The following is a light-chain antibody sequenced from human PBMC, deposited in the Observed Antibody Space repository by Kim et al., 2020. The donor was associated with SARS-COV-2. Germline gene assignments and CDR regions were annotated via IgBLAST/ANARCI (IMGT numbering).Light chain of an antibody. V-gene: IGKV1-13*02. CDR3: QQFNSYPV. CDR1: QGIPSA. CDR2: DAS. J-gene: IGKJ2*01. Sequence: LSASVGDGVPITCRASQGIPSALAWYQQQPGKAPKLLIYDASSLGSGVPSRFSGSGSGTDFTLTISSLQPEDFATYYCQQFNSYPVFGQGTKLEI.